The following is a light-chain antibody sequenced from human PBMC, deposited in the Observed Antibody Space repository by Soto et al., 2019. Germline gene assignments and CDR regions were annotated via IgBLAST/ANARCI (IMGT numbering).Light chain of an antibody. Sequence: DIQMTQSPSTLSVSVGDRFTMTCRASQTISSWLAWYQQKPGKAPKLLIYDASSLESGVPSRFSGSGSGTEFTLTISSLQPDDFATYYCQQYNSYPLTFGGGTKVDIK. CDR3: QQYNSYPLT. V-gene: IGKV1-5*01. CDR2: DAS. CDR1: QTISSW. J-gene: IGKJ4*01.